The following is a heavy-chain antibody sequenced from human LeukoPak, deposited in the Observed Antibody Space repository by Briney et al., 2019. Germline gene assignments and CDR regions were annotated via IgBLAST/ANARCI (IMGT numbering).Heavy chain of an antibody. J-gene: IGHJ6*03. D-gene: IGHD5-24*01. CDR3: ASGSLGDGYGVGDYYQYMDV. V-gene: IGHV1-69*05. Sequence: SVKVSSKASGGTFNSYAISWVRQAPGQGLEWMGGIMPLFGTANYAQEFQGRVTFTTDESTSTAYMEVSSLRSEDTAVYYCASGSLGDGYGVGDYYQYMDVWGKGTTVTVSS. CDR2: IMPLFGTA. CDR1: GGTFNSYA.